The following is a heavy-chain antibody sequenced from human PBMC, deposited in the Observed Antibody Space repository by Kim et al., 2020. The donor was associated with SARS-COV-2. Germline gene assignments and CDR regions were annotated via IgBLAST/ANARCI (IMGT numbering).Heavy chain of an antibody. CDR1: GGSISSYY. J-gene: IGHJ2*01. Sequence: SETLSLTCTVSGGSISSYYWSWIRQPPGKGLEWIGYIYYSGSTKYNPSLKSRVTISVDTSKNKFSLKLTSVTAADTAVYYCARQDGSYSSSWYFDLWGRGTLVTVSS. CDR2: IYYSGST. D-gene: IGHD2-15*01. CDR3: ARQDGSYSSSWYFDL. V-gene: IGHV4-59*08.